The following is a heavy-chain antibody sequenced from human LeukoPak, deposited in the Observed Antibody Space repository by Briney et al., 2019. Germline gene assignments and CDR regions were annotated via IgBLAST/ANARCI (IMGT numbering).Heavy chain of an antibody. Sequence: ASVKVSCKVSGYTFTSYDINWVRQATGQGLEWMGWMNPNSGNTGYAQKFQGRVTMTRNTSISTAYMELSSLRSEDTAVYYCARGLELQNYYGMDVWGQGTTVTVSS. D-gene: IGHD1-7*01. J-gene: IGHJ6*02. V-gene: IGHV1-8*01. CDR1: GYTFTSYD. CDR3: ARGLELQNYYGMDV. CDR2: MNPNSGNT.